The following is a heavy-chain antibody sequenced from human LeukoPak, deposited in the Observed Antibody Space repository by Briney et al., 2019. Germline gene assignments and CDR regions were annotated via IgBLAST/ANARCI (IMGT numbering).Heavy chain of an antibody. Sequence: SGTLSLTCVVSGGSISSSNWWSWARQPPGKGLEWIGEIYHSGITNYKPSLKSRVTISVDKSKNQFSLKLSSVTAADTAMYYCASTPLGYAFDIWGQGTMVTVSS. CDR2: IYHSGIT. D-gene: IGHD2-15*01. CDR3: ASTPLGYAFDI. CDR1: GGSISSSNW. J-gene: IGHJ3*02. V-gene: IGHV4-4*02.